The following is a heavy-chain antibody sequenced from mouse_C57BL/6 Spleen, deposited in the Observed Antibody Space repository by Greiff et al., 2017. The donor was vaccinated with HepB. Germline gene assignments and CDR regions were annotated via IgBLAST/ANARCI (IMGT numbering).Heavy chain of an antibody. Sequence: QVQLQQPGAELVKPGASVKMSCKASGYTFTSYWITWVKQRPGQGLEWIGDIYPGSGSTNYNEKFKSKATLTVDTSSSTAYMRLSSLTSEDSAVYYCAGYDYDYAMDYWGQGTSVTVSS. J-gene: IGHJ4*01. CDR2: IYPGSGST. CDR1: GYTFTSYW. V-gene: IGHV1-55*01. CDR3: AGYDYDYAMDY. D-gene: IGHD2-4*01.